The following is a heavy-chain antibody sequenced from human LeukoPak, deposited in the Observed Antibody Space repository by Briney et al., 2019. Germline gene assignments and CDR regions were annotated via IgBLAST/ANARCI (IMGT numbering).Heavy chain of an antibody. CDR2: IYYSGNT. CDR3: ARHPSTIFGVVRQTGWFDP. V-gene: IGHV4-39*01. J-gene: IGHJ5*02. CDR1: GGSISRSSYY. Sequence: SETLSLTCTVSGGSISRSSYYWRWIRQPPGKGLEWIGSIYYSGNTYYNPSLKSRVTTSVDTSQNQFSLKLNSVPAADTAVYYCARHPSTIFGVVRQTGWFDPWGQGTLVTVSS. D-gene: IGHD3-3*01.